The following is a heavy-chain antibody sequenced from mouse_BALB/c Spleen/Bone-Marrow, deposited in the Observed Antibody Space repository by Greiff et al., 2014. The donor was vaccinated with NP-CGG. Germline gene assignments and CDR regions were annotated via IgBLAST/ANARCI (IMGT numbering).Heavy chain of an antibody. CDR2: IRNKANGYTT. V-gene: IGHV7-3*02. CDR3: AREIINDYHWYFDV. CDR1: GFTFTDYY. J-gene: IGHJ1*01. D-gene: IGHD2-4*01. Sequence: VQLKESGGGLVQPGGSLRLSCATSGFTFTDYYMSWVRQPSGKALEWLGFIRNKANGYTTEYSASVKGRFTISRDNSQSVLYLQMNTLRAEDSATYYCAREIINDYHWYFDVWGAGTTVTVSS.